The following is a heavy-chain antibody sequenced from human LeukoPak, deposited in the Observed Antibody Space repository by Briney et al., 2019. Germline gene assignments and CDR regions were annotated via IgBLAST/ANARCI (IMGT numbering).Heavy chain of an antibody. J-gene: IGHJ6*03. CDR1: GFTFSSYE. Sequence: GGSLRLSCAASGFTFSSYEMNWVRQAPGKGLEWVSYISSSGSTIYYADSVKGRFTISRDNAKNSLYLQMNSLRAEDTAVYYCARSDRWLWPRYYMDVWGKGTTVTVSS. D-gene: IGHD3-22*01. CDR3: ARSDRWLWPRYYMDV. CDR2: ISSSGSTI. V-gene: IGHV3-48*03.